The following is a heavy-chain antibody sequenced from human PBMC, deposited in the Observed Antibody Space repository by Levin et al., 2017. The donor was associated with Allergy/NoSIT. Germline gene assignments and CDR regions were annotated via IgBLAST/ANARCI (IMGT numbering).Heavy chain of an antibody. J-gene: IGHJ4*02. CDR1: GGSVSSGSYY. CDR2: IYYSGST. V-gene: IGHV4-61*01. D-gene: IGHD3-3*01. Sequence: SQTLSLTCTVSGGSVSSGSYYWSWIRQPPGKGLEWIGYIYYSGSTNYNPSLKSRVTISVDTSKNQFSLKLSSVTAADTAVYYCARRRYDFWSGYYTYYFDYWGQGTLVTVSS. CDR3: ARRRYDFWSGYYTYYFDY.